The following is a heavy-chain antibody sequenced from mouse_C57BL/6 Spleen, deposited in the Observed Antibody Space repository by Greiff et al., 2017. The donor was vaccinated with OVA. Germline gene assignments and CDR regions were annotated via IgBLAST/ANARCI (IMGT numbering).Heavy chain of an antibody. CDR3: ARVGPFDY. Sequence: QVQLQQPGPELVKPGASVKISCKASGYAFSSSWMNWVKQRPGKGLEWIGRIYPGDGDTNYNGKFKGKATLTADKSSSTAYMQLSSLTSEDSAVYFCARVGPFDYWGQGTTLTVSS. V-gene: IGHV1-82*01. CDR2: IYPGDGDT. CDR1: GYAFSSSW. J-gene: IGHJ2*01.